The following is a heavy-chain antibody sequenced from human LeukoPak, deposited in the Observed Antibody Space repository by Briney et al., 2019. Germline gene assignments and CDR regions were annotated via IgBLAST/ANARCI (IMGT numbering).Heavy chain of an antibody. CDR3: ASQEGDGYNPIDY. CDR2: IYPGDSDT. Sequence: GESLKISCKGSGFSFTSYCIGWVRQMPGKGLEWMGIIYPGDSDTRYSPSFQGQVTISADKSISTAYLQWSSLKASDTAMYYCASQEGDGYNPIDYWGQGSLVTVSS. CDR1: GFSFTSYC. D-gene: IGHD5-24*01. V-gene: IGHV5-51*01. J-gene: IGHJ4*02.